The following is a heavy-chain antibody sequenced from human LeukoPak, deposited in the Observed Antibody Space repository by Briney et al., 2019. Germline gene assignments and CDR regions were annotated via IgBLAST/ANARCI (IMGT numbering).Heavy chain of an antibody. J-gene: IGHJ4*02. V-gene: IGHV4-61*02. D-gene: IGHD6-19*01. CDR3: AREYLVAVAGTNSFDF. CDR2: IYTSGST. Sequence: SETLSLTCTVSGGSISSGYYYWSWIRQPAGTGPEWIGRIYTSGSTNYNPSLKSRVTISVDTSKNHLSLKLSSVTAADTAVYSCAREYLVAVAGTNSFDFWGQGTLVTVSS. CDR1: GGSISSGYYY.